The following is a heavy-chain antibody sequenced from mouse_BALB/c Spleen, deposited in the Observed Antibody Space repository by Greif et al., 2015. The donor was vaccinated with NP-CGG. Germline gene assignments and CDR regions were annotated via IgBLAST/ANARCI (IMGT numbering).Heavy chain of an antibody. CDR3: AYGSSPWFAY. CDR2: IDPENGNT. D-gene: IGHD1-1*01. CDR1: GFNIKDYY. V-gene: IGHV14-1*02. Sequence: VQLQQSGAELVRPGALVKLSCKASGFNIKDYYMHWVKQRPEQGLEWIGWIDPENGNTIYDPKFQGKASITADTSSNTAYLQLSSLTSEDTAVYYCAYGSSPWFAYWGQGTLVTVSA. J-gene: IGHJ3*01.